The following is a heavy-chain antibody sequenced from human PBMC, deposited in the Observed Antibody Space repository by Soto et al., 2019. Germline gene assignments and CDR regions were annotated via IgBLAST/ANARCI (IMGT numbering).Heavy chain of an antibody. CDR2: IYHSGST. CDR3: ARETDSAYFDP. V-gene: IGHV4-59*01. J-gene: IGHJ5*02. Sequence: QVQLQESGPGLVKPSETLALTCTVSGGSISSDCWRWIRQPPGKGLEWIGHIYHSGSTNYNPSLKTRVTISIDTSLRQFSLMLTSVTAADTAVYFCARETDSAYFDPWGQGTLVTVSS. CDR1: GGSISSDC. D-gene: IGHD2-15*01.